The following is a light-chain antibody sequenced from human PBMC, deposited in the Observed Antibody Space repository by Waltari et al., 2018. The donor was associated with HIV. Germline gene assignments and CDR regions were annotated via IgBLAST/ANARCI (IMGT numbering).Light chain of an antibody. CDR1: NSNIGAGHG. J-gene: IGLJ2*01. V-gene: IGLV1-40*01. CDR2: ELN. CDR3: QSYDSSLNVI. Sequence: QSVLTQPPSVSGAPGQRVTISCTGSNSNIGAGHGVHWYQHLPGAAPKLLIYELNKRPSGVPDRFSGSKSGTSASLAITGLQVEDEGDYFCQSYDSSLNVIFGGGTKLTVL.